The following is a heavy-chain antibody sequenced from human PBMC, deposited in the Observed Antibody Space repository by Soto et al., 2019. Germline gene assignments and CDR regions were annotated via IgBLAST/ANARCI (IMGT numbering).Heavy chain of an antibody. CDR1: GGSFSGYY. CDR2: INHSGST. J-gene: IGHJ5*02. Sequence: SETLSLTCAVYGGSFSGYYWRWIRQPPGKGLEWIGEINHSGSTNYNPSLKSRVTISVDTSKNQFSLKLSSVPAADTAVYYCARGGVRLYSSSGLKRNWFDPWGQGTLVTVSS. CDR3: ARGGVRLYSSSGLKRNWFDP. D-gene: IGHD6-6*01. V-gene: IGHV4-34*01.